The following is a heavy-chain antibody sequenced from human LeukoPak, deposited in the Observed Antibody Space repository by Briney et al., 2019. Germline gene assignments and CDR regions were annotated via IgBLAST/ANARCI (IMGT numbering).Heavy chain of an antibody. V-gene: IGHV3-23*01. CDR1: GFTVSSNS. CDR3: AKATGYLL. CDR2: ISNSGGTT. D-gene: IGHD1-14*01. Sequence: PGGSLRLSCTVSGFTVSSNSMSWVRQAPGKGLEWVSTISNSGGTTYYADSVKGRFTISRDDSENTLYLQMNSLRAEDTAVYYCAKATGYLLWGQGTLVTVSS. J-gene: IGHJ4*02.